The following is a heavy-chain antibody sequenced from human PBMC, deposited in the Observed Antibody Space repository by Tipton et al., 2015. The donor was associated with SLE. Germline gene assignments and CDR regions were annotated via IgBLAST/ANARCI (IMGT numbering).Heavy chain of an antibody. CDR3: ARDKAVAGTGDY. D-gene: IGHD6-19*01. V-gene: IGHV3-48*03. CDR2: ISSSGSTI. CDR1: GFTFSSYE. Sequence: GSLRLSCAASGFTFSSYEMNWVRQAPGKGLEWVSYISSSGSTIYYADSVKGRFTISRDNAKNSLYLQMNSLRAEDTAVYYCARDKAVAGTGDYWGQGTLVTVSS. J-gene: IGHJ4*02.